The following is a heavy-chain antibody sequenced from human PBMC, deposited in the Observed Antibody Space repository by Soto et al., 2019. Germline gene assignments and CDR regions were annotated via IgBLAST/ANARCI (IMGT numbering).Heavy chain of an antibody. Sequence: QVQLVQSGAEVKQPGSSVKVSCKASGGTFNTYTISWVRQAPGQGLEWMGRIIPLLGITKNAQKFHGRVTITADTSTSTAYMELISLTSDDTAVYYCAREESGTVAGINYWGQGTLVTVSS. V-gene: IGHV1-69*08. J-gene: IGHJ4*02. CDR1: GGTFNTYT. D-gene: IGHD6-19*01. CDR3: AREESGTVAGINY. CDR2: IIPLLGIT.